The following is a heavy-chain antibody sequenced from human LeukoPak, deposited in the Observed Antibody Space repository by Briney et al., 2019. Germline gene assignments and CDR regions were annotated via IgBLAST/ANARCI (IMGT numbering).Heavy chain of an antibody. Sequence: PGGSLRLSCAASGFTFRNYVIHWVRQAPGKGLEWVAVTSSDLNVKLYADSVKGRFTISRDNSKNTLYLQMNSLRAEDTAVYYCARALTYYYYGMDVWGQGTTVTVSS. CDR3: ARALTYYYYGMDV. CDR1: GFTFRNYV. CDR2: TSSDLNVK. V-gene: IGHV3-30*14. J-gene: IGHJ6*02.